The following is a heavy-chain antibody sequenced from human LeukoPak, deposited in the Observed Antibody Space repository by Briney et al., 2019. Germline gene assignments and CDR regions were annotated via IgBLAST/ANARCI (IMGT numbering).Heavy chain of an antibody. V-gene: IGHV3-23*01. D-gene: IGHD2-2*01. CDR3: AKDLGNCSSTSCFLDY. CDR1: GFTFSSYA. CDR2: ISGSGGST. Sequence: GASLRLSCAAAGFTFSSYAMSWVRQAPGKGLEWVSAISGSGGSTYYADSVKGRFTISRDNSKNTLYLQMNSLRAEDTAVYYCAKDLGNCSSTSCFLDYGGQGTLVTVSS. J-gene: IGHJ4*02.